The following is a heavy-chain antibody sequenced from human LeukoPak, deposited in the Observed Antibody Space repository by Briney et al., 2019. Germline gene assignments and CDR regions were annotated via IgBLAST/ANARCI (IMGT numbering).Heavy chain of an antibody. D-gene: IGHD6-19*01. Sequence: ASVKVSCKASGDTFSDSGITWVRQAPGQGLEWMGTIIPKFATGKYAQRFRGRVTITADETTSTSHVALSSLTSEDTAVYYCARTLPQGDTGWFYYMDVWGKGTTVTISS. V-gene: IGHV1-69*13. CDR2: IIPKFATG. J-gene: IGHJ6*03. CDR3: ARTLPQGDTGWFYYMDV. CDR1: GDTFSDSG.